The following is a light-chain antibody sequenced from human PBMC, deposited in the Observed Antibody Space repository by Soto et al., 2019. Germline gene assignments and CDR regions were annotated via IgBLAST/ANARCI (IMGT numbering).Light chain of an antibody. CDR1: QSVSSNS. CDR2: GTS. J-gene: IGKJ1*01. CDR3: QQYGGSPPT. Sequence: EIVLTQSPGTLSLSPGESATLSCRASQSVSSNSLAWYRRNPGQPPSLLIYGTSTRATGIPRRFSGSGSGTYFTLTTTRLEPEDFAVYYCQQYGGSPPTFGQGTKVEVK. V-gene: IGKV3-20*01.